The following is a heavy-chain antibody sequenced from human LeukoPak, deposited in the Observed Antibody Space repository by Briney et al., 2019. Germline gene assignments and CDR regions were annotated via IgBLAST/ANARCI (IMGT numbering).Heavy chain of an antibody. V-gene: IGHV3-23*01. J-gene: IGHJ4*02. Sequence: GGYLRLSCAASGFTFSSYAMSWVRQAPGKGLEWVSAISGSGGSTYYADSVKGRFTISRDNSKNTLYLQMNSLRAEDTAVYYCASLPTHYDILTGRFDYWGQGTLVTVSS. CDR3: ASLPTHYDILTGRFDY. CDR2: ISGSGGST. CDR1: GFTFSSYA. D-gene: IGHD3-9*01.